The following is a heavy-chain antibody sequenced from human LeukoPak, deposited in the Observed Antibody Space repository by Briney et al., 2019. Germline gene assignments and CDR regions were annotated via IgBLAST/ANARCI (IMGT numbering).Heavy chain of an antibody. CDR1: GFTFSSYG. Sequence: GGSLRLSCAASGFTFSSYGMHWVRQAPGKGLEWVSYISSSSNTIYYADSVKGRFTISRDNAKNSLYLQMNSLRAEDTAVYYCARREWTLYYFDHWGQGTLVTVSS. V-gene: IGHV3-48*01. CDR2: ISSSSNTI. J-gene: IGHJ4*02. CDR3: ARREWTLYYFDH. D-gene: IGHD3-3*01.